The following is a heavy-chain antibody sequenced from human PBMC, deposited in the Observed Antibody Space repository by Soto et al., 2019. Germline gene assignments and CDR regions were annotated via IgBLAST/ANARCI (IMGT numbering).Heavy chain of an antibody. CDR1: GGSISSYY. CDR3: ARVSSSSNSYYYYYGMDV. Sequence: SETLSLTCAVSGGSISSYYWSWIRQPPGKGLEWIGYIYYSGSTNYNPSLKSRVTISVDTSKNQFSLKLSSVTAADTAVYYCARVSSSSNSYYYYYGMDVWGQGTTVTVSS. D-gene: IGHD6-6*01. V-gene: IGHV4-59*01. J-gene: IGHJ6*02. CDR2: IYYSGST.